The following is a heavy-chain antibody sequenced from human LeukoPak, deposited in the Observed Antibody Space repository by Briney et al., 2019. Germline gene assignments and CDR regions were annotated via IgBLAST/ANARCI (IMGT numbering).Heavy chain of an antibody. Sequence: PSETLSLTCTVSGGSIRSYYWSWIRQPPGKGLEWIGYIYYSGSTNYNPSLKSRVTISVDTSRNQFSLNVSSVTAADTAVYYCARVLPYSSGWGVDYWGQGTLVTVSS. J-gene: IGHJ4*02. D-gene: IGHD6-19*01. CDR1: GGSIRSYY. CDR2: IYYSGST. V-gene: IGHV4-59*01. CDR3: ARVLPYSSGWGVDY.